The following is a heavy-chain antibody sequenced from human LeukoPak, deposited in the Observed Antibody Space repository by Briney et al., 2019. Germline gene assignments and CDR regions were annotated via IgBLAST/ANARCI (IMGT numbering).Heavy chain of an antibody. D-gene: IGHD5-12*01. CDR3: ARVGHDIVATIIRFDP. CDR1: GGSISSYY. V-gene: IGHV4-59*12. CDR2: IYYSGST. J-gene: IGHJ5*02. Sequence: SETLSLTCTVSGGSISSYYWSWIRQPPGKGLEWIGYIYYSGSTNYNPSLKSRVTISVGTSKNQFSLKLSSVTAADTAVYYCARVGHDIVATIIRFDPWGQGTLVTVSS.